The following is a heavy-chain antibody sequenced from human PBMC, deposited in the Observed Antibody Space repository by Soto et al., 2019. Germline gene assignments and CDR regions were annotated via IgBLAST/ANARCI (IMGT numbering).Heavy chain of an antibody. D-gene: IGHD5-12*01. CDR2: IYYNDDR. Sequence: SGPTLVNPTHTLTLTCTFSGFSFSTAGVAVGWIRQTPGGALEWLTLIYYNDDRRFSPSLKTRLNITGDTSKNQVVLSLTNVDPGDTATYFCAHSDGGYEIIYFDFWGQGIPVTVSS. CDR1: GFSFSTAGVA. V-gene: IGHV2-5*01. CDR3: AHSDGGYEIIYFDF. J-gene: IGHJ4*02.